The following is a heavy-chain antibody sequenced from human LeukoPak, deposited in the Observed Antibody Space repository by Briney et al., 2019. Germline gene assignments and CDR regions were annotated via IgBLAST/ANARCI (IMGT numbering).Heavy chain of an antibody. V-gene: IGHV1-69*13. CDR1: GYTFTSYY. Sequence: GASVKVSCKASGYTFTSYYMHWVRQAPGQGLEWMGGIIPIFGTANYAQKFQGRVTITADESTSTAYMELSNLRSEDTAVYYCAGDPMTLRGAFDIWGQGTMVTVSS. CDR2: IIPIFGTA. J-gene: IGHJ3*02. D-gene: IGHD2-21*02. CDR3: AGDPMTLRGAFDI.